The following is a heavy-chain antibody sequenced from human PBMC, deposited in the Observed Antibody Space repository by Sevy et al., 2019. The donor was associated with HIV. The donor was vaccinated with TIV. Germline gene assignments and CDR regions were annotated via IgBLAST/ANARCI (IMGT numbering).Heavy chain of an antibody. Sequence: GGSLRLSCAASGFTFSSYAMHWVRQAPGKGLEWVAVTGYDGSKTNYADSVQGVFIASRDNSKSTLYLHMNSLRREDTAVYHCARYFFGGPENYNVVDASYSGTLASWGQGALVTDSS. V-gene: IGHV3-30*04. CDR3: ARYFFGGPENYNVVDASYSGTLAS. CDR2: TGYDGSKT. CDR1: GFTFSSYA. J-gene: IGHJ4*02. D-gene: IGHD3-10*02.